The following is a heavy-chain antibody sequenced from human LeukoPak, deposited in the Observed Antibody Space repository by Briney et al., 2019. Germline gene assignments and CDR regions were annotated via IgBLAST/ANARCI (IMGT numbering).Heavy chain of an antibody. V-gene: IGHV4-59*01. D-gene: IGHD2-21*01. Sequence: SETLSLTCTVSGGSISSYYWSWIRQPPGKGLEWIGDIHYSGSTKYNPSLKSRVTISVDTSKNQFSLKLSSVTAADTAVYYCARGSSYCGGDCFDYWGQGTLVTVSS. J-gene: IGHJ4*02. CDR1: GGSISSYY. CDR2: IHYSGST. CDR3: ARGSSYCGGDCFDY.